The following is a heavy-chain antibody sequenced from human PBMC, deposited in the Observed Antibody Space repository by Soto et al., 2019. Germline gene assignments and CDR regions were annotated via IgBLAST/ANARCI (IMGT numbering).Heavy chain of an antibody. Sequence: QVQLVQSGAEVKKPGASVKVSCKASGYTFTSYGISWVRQAPGQGLEWMGWISAYNGNTNYAQKLQGRVTMTTDTSTSTAYRELRSLRSDDTAVYYCARGRVYYVSSGYYHPSYFDYGGKEPWSPSPQ. V-gene: IGHV1-18*01. CDR3: ARGRVYYVSSGYYHPSYFDY. D-gene: IGHD3-22*01. J-gene: IGHJ4*01. CDR1: GYTFTSYG. CDR2: ISAYNGNT.